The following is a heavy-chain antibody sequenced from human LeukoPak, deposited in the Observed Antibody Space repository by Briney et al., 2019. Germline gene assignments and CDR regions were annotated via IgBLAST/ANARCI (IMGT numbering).Heavy chain of an antibody. CDR2: IYSGGST. CDR3: ARLRGYSYGYLDY. Sequence: GGSLRLSCAASGFTVSSNYMSWVRQAPGKGLEWVSVIYSGGSTYYADSVKGRFTISRDNSKNTLYLQMNSLRAEDTAVYYCARLRGYSYGYLDYWGQGTLVTVSS. CDR1: GFTVSSNY. D-gene: IGHD5-18*01. J-gene: IGHJ4*02. V-gene: IGHV3-53*01.